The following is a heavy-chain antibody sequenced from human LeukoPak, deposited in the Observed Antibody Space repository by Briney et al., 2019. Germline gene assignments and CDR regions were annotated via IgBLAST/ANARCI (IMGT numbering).Heavy chain of an antibody. D-gene: IGHD6-19*01. CDR1: GYSISRGYY. CDR3: ARQWSVAGTVWSFDL. J-gene: IGHJ2*01. V-gene: IGHV4-38-2*02. Sequence: SETLSLTCTVSGYSISRGYYWGWIRQPPGKGLEWIGSIYHSGSTYYNPSLKSRVTISVDTSKNQFSLKLSSVTAADTAVYYCARQWSVAGTVWSFDLWGRGTLVTVSS. CDR2: IYHSGST.